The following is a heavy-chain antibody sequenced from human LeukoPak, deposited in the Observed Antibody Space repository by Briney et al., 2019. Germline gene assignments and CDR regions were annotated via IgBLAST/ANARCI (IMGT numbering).Heavy chain of an antibody. CDR2: INPNSGGT. CDR1: GYTFTGYY. CDR3: ARTQQLVLLEYFDY. D-gene: IGHD6-13*01. J-gene: IGHJ4*02. V-gene: IGHV1-2*02. Sequence: ASVKVSCKASGYTFTGYYMHRVRQAPGQGLEWMGWINPNSGGTNYAQKFQGRVTMTRDTSISTAYMELGRLRSDDTAVYYCARTQQLVLLEYFDYWGQGTLVTVSS.